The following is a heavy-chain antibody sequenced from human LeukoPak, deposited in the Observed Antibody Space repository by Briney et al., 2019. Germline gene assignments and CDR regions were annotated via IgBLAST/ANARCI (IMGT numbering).Heavy chain of an antibody. CDR1: GFTFSNYW. J-gene: IGHJ6*03. CDR2: IKQDGSEK. V-gene: IGHV3-7*01. CDR3: AKAAESCSSTSCYEFYYYYMDV. Sequence: GSLRLSCAASGFTFSNYWMTWVRQAPGKGLEWVANIKQDGSEKYSVDSVKGRFTISRDNAKNSLYLQMNSLRAEDTAVYYCAKAAESCSSTSCYEFYYYYMDVWGKGTTVTVSS. D-gene: IGHD2-2*01.